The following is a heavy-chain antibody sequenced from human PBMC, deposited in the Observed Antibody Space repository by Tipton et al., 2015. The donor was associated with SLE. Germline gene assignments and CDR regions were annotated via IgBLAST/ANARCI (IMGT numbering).Heavy chain of an antibody. V-gene: IGHV3-48*01. Sequence: SLRLSCAASGFTFNYYSINWVRQAPGKGLEWISYISSSSSAIYYTNSVKGRFTISRDNAKNSLYLQMNSLRAEDTAVYYCVRDDGGPLYYYDSSGYYAAFDIWGQGTMVTVSS. CDR2: ISSSSSAI. CDR1: GFTFNYYS. CDR3: VRDDGGPLYYYDSSGYYAAFDI. J-gene: IGHJ3*02. D-gene: IGHD3-22*01.